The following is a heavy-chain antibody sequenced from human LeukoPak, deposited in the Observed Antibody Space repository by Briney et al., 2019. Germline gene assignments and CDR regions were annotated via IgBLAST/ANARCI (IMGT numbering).Heavy chain of an antibody. CDR1: GFTFSSYW. Sequence: GGSLRLSCAASGFTFSSYWMTWVRQAPGKELEWGAHINQDGSETYSVHSVKGRFTISRDNAENSMYLQMNSLRAEDTAVYYCARDLVDSGSPSPPSFWGQGTLVTVSS. V-gene: IGHV3-7*01. CDR3: ARDLVDSGSPSPPSF. D-gene: IGHD1-26*01. J-gene: IGHJ4*02. CDR2: INQDGSET.